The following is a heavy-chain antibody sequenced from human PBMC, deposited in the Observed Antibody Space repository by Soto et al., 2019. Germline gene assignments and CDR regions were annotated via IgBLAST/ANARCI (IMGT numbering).Heavy chain of an antibody. CDR3: AKAPFVGATSRWDY. D-gene: IGHD1-26*01. V-gene: IGHV3-23*01. CDR2: ISGSGGST. CDR1: GFTFSSYA. J-gene: IGHJ4*02. Sequence: GGCLRLSCASSGFTFSSYAMSWVRQAPRKRLEWVSAISGSGGSTYYAASVKGRFTISRDNSKNTLYLQMNSLRAEDTAVYYCAKAPFVGATSRWDYWGQGTLVTVSS.